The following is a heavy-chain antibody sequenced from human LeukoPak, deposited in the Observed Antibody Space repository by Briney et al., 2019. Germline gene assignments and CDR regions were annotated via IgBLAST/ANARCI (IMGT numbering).Heavy chain of an antibody. CDR2: IYPGDSDT. D-gene: IGHD6-6*01. CDR3: ARLPTSSSRQIFDY. V-gene: IGHV5-51*01. Sequence: GESLKISCKASGYSFTTYWIGWVRQMPGKGLEWMGIIYPGDSDTRYNPSFQGQVIISADKSINTAYLQWHTLKASDTAMYFCARLPTSSSRQIFDYWGQGTLVTVSS. J-gene: IGHJ4*02. CDR1: GYSFTTYW.